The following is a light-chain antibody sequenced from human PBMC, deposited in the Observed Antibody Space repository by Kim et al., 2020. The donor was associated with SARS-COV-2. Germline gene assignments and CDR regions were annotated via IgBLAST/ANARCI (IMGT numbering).Light chain of an antibody. CDR1: QSIRSW. CDR3: QQYSRYPHT. V-gene: IGKV1-5*03. J-gene: IGKJ2*01. CDR2: KAS. Sequence: SVGDQVTITGRASQSIRSWLAWYQQKPGKAPKLLIYKASNLESGVQSRFSGSGSGTEFTLSISSLQSDDSATYYCQQYSRYPHTFGQETKLE.